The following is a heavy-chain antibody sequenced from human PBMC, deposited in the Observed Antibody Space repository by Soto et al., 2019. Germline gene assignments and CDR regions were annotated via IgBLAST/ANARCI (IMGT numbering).Heavy chain of an antibody. CDR2: IYHSGST. Sequence: SETLSLTCAVSGGSISSGGYSWSWIRQPPGKGLEWIGYIYHSGSTYYNPSLKSRVTISVGRSKNQFSLKLSSVTAADTAVYYCARAKAYYDSSGFDYWGQGTLVTVSS. J-gene: IGHJ4*02. CDR1: GGSISSGGYS. CDR3: ARAKAYYDSSGFDY. V-gene: IGHV4-30-2*01. D-gene: IGHD3-22*01.